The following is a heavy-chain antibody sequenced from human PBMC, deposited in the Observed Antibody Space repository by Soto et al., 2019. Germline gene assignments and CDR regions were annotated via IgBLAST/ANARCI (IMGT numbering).Heavy chain of an antibody. CDR3: AKATATGGGAFDI. CDR1: GFTFTTYA. CDR2: ILVGGST. Sequence: GGSLRLSCVASGFTFTTYAMTWVRQAPGKGLEWVSTILVGGSTHYPDSVKGRFTISRDNSKNTVFLQMNSLTAGDTAVYYCAKATATGGGAFDICGQGTMVTVSS. V-gene: IGHV3-23*01. J-gene: IGHJ3*02. D-gene: IGHD2-8*02.